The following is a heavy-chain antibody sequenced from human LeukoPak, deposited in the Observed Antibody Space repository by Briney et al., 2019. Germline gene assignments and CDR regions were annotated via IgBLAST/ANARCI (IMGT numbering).Heavy chain of an antibody. CDR1: GFTFSDYN. J-gene: IGHJ4*02. CDR2: ISRSGSTK. V-gene: IGHV3-11*01. Sequence: GGSLRLSCAASGFTFSDYNMRWIRQAPGKGLEWVSSISRSGSTKYYADSVKGRFTISRDNAKNSLFLQMNSLRAEDTAVYYCARVQAASNWGFDYWGQGTLVTVSS. D-gene: IGHD6-13*01. CDR3: ARVQAASNWGFDY.